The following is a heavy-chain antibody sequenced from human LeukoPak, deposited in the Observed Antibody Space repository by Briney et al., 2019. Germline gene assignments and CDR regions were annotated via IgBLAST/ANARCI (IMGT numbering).Heavy chain of an antibody. CDR1: GFTFSSYG. J-gene: IGHJ4*02. Sequence: GGSLRLSCAASGFTFSSYGMSWVRQAPGKGLECVSSISGSGGSTNHADSVKGRFTISRDNSKNTLYLQMNSLRAEDTAVYYCAKVWTAYSDDYFDYWGQGTLVTVST. D-gene: IGHD3/OR15-3a*01. CDR3: AKVWTAYSDDYFDY. CDR2: ISGSGGST. V-gene: IGHV3-23*01.